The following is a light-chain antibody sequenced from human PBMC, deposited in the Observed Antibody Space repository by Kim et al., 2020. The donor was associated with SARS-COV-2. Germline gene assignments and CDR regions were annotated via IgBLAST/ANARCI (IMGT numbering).Light chain of an antibody. J-gene: IGKJ2*01. V-gene: IGKV3-15*01. Sequence: SVSPGGRAPLSCRASETVSDNLAWFQQIPGQAPRLLIYGAFTRATGIPVRFSGSGSGTDFTLTISSLQSGDFAVYYCQQYDKRPYTFGRGTKLEI. CDR1: ETVSDN. CDR3: QQYDKRPYT. CDR2: GAF.